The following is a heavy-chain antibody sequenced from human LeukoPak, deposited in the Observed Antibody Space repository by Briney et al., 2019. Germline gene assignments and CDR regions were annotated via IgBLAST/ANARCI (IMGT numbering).Heavy chain of an antibody. J-gene: IGHJ5*01. CDR1: GFTLSNYD. V-gene: IGHV3-23*01. Sequence: GGSLRLSCAASGFTLSNYDMSWVRQAPGKGLEWVSGISGTSGTINYAAPVKGRFTISRDNSKNTLYLQMNSLRVDDMAVYYCAKRLGDPRDFDSCGQGTLVTVSS. CDR2: ISGTSGTI. CDR3: AKRLGDPRDFDS. D-gene: IGHD2-21*02.